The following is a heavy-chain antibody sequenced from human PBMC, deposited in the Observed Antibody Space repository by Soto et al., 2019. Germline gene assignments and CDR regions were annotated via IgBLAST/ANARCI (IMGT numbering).Heavy chain of an antibody. V-gene: IGHV3-33*08. CDR2: IWYDGSNK. CDR1: GFTFSSYG. CDR3: ARARGSGSYYTYYYGMDV. J-gene: IGHJ6*02. D-gene: IGHD3-10*01. Sequence: PGGSLRLSCAASGFTFSSYGRHWVRQAPGKGLEWVAVIWYDGSNKYYADSVKGRFTISRDNSKNTLYLQMNSLRAEDTAVYYCARARGSGSYYTYYYGMDVWGQGTTVTVSS.